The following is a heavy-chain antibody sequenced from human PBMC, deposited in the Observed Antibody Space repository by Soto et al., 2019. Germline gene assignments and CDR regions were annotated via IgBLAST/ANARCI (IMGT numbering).Heavy chain of an antibody. CDR2: ISTSGGNT. Sequence: EVQLLKSGGGLGQPGGSLRLSCAASGFTFSSYAMSWVRQAPGQGLEWVSGISTSGGNTFYSDSVEGRFTISRDNYKNTLYLQMNSLRAEDTAVYYCARERLSGYSYGPDHWGQGTLVIVSS. D-gene: IGHD5-18*01. V-gene: IGHV3-23*01. CDR3: ARERLSGYSYGPDH. CDR1: GFTFSSYA. J-gene: IGHJ4*02.